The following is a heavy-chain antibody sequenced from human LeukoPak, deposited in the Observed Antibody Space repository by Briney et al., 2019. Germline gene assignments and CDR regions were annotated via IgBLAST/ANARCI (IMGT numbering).Heavy chain of an antibody. CDR3: ARGLIPFYDSSGYYDY. Sequence: SETLSLTCTVSGGSISSYYWSWIRQPPGKGLEWIGEINHSGSTNYNPSLKSRVTISVDTSKNQFSLKLSSVTAADTAVYYCARGLIPFYDSSGYYDYWGQGTLVTVSS. CDR2: INHSGST. V-gene: IGHV4-34*01. D-gene: IGHD3-22*01. CDR1: GGSISSYY. J-gene: IGHJ4*02.